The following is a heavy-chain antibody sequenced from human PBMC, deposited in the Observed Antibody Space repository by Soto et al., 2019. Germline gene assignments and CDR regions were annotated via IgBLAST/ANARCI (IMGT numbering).Heavy chain of an antibody. J-gene: IGHJ5*02. D-gene: IGHD5-18*01. CDR2: ISAYNGNT. CDR3: ARVIAMVMWFDH. V-gene: IGHV1-18*04. CDR1: GYSFTSYG. Sequence: ASVKVSCKASGYSFTSYGISWVRQAPGQGLEWMGWISAYNGNTNYAQKLQGRVTMTTDTSTSTAYMELRSLRSDDTAVYYCARVIAMVMWFDHWGQGTLVTVSS.